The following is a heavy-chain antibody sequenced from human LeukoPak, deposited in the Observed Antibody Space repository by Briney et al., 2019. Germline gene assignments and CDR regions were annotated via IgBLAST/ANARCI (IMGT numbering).Heavy chain of an antibody. CDR1: GGTFSSYA. D-gene: IGHD5-18*01. V-gene: IGHV1-69*04. J-gene: IGHJ4*02. CDR2: IVRILGKA. CDR3: ARVGTAMAPLDY. Sequence: GASVKVSCKASGGTFSSYAISWVRQAPGQGLEWMGRIVRILGKANYAQKFQGRVTITADKSTSTAYMELSSLRSEDTAVYYCARVGTAMAPLDYWGQGTLVTVPS.